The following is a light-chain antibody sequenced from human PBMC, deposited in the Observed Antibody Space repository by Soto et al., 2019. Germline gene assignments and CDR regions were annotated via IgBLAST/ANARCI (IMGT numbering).Light chain of an antibody. Sequence: QSVLTQPASVSGSPGQSITISCTGTSSDLAIYNYVSWYQQQPGKAPKLMIYEVNNRPSGVSNRFSGSKSGNTASLTISGLQAEDEADYYCSSYTTSNTYVFGTGTKVTVL. CDR1: SSDLAIYNY. J-gene: IGLJ1*01. CDR3: SSYTTSNTYV. CDR2: EVN. V-gene: IGLV2-14*01.